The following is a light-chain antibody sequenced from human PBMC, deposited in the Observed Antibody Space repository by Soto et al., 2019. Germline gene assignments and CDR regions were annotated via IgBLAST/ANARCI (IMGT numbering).Light chain of an antibody. J-gene: IGKJ1*01. V-gene: IGKV1-5*01. CDR3: HQYNSYSWT. CDR1: QNIGRW. CDR2: HAS. Sequence: DIQMTQSPSTLSASIGDRVTISCRASQNIGRWLAWYQQKPGTAPNLLIYHASNLRGGVPSRFSGGGSGTEFTLTISSLQPDAIATYSCHQYNSYSWTFGQGTKVEIK.